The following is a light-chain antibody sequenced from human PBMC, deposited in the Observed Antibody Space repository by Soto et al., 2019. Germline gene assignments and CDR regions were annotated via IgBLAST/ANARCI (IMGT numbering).Light chain of an antibody. CDR3: AAWDGSLSGWV. CDR1: SSNIGNNY. Sequence: QSALTQPPTASGTPGQRVTISCSGSSSNIGNNYVYWYHQLPGTAPKLLIYTYNQRPSGVPDRFSGSKSGTSASLAISGLRSEDAADYYCAAWDGSLSGWVFGGGTEVTVL. V-gene: IGLV1-47*02. J-gene: IGLJ3*02. CDR2: TYN.